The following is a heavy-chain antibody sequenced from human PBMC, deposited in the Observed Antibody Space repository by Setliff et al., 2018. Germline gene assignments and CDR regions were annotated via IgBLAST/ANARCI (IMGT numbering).Heavy chain of an antibody. D-gene: IGHD3-3*01. Sequence: ASVKVSCKASGYTFTSYGISWVRQAPGQGLEWMGWISAYNGNTNYAQKLQGRVTMTTDTSTSTAYMELRSLRSDDTAVYYCARVVGDYDFWSGYSNWFDPWGQGTLVTVSS. J-gene: IGHJ5*02. CDR1: GYTFTSYG. V-gene: IGHV1-18*01. CDR2: ISAYNGNT. CDR3: ARVVGDYDFWSGYSNWFDP.